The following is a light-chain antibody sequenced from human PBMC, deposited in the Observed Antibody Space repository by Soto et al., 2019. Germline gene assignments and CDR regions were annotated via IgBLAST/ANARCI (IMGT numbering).Light chain of an antibody. Sequence: EIVLTQSPGTLSLSPGERATLSCRASQSLTSSYLAWYQQKPGQAPRLLIYDASSRATGIPDRFSGSGSGTDFTLTISRLEPEDSAVYYCQQYGSSPPHTFGQGTKVEIK. CDR3: QQYGSSPPHT. CDR1: QSLTSSY. V-gene: IGKV3-20*01. J-gene: IGKJ2*01. CDR2: DAS.